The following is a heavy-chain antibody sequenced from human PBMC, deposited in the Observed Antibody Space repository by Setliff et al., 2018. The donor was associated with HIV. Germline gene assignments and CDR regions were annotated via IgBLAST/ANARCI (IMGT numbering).Heavy chain of an antibody. D-gene: IGHD4-17*01. CDR1: GGSFSSYG. J-gene: IGHJ4*02. CDR3: ARDDYGDYVGDY. CDR2: ISTYNGNT. V-gene: IGHV1-18*01. Sequence: GASVKVSCKASGGSFSSYGLSWVRQAPGQGLEWMGWISTYNGNTDYAQKLQGRVTMTTDTSTSTAYMELRSLRSDDSAVYYCARDDYGDYVGDYWGQGTLVTVSS.